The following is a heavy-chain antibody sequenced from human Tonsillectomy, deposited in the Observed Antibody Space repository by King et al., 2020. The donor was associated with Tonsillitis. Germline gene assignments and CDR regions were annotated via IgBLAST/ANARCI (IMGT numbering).Heavy chain of an antibody. CDR3: AREAYSSGRCGIFDI. J-gene: IGHJ3*02. V-gene: IGHV3-30*01. CDR2: IAHDGNSK. CDR1: GLTVSASI. Sequence: VQLVESGGGVVQPGGSLRLSCAASGLTVSASIIHWVRQAPGKGLEWVALIAHDGNSKNYAGTMKGRFTISGDNSQYTVYLQMNSLRAEDTAVYYCAREAYSSGRCGIFDIWGQGTKVTVSS. D-gene: IGHD6-19*01.